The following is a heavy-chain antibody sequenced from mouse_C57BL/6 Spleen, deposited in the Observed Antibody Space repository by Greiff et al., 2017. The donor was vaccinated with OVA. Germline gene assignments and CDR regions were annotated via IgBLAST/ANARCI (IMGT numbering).Heavy chain of an antibody. D-gene: IGHD2-2*01. CDR3: TGGYPFAY. V-gene: IGHV14-4*01. CDR2: IDPENGYT. Sequence: VQLQQSGAELVRPGASVKLSCTASGFNIKDDYMHWVKQRPEQGLEWIGWIDPENGYTEYASKFQGKATITADTSSNTAYLQLSSLTSEDTAVYYCTGGYPFAYWGQGTLVTVSA. CDR1: GFNIKDDY. J-gene: IGHJ3*01.